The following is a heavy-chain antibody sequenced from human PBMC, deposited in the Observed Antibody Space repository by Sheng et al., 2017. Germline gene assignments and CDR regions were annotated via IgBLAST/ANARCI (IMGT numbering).Heavy chain of an antibody. CDR2: VYHSGST. CDR1: GYSISSGYY. Sequence: QVQLQESGPGLVKPSETLSLTCTVSGYSISSGYYWGWIRQPPGKGLEWIGSVYHSGSTYYNPSLKSRVTISVDTSKNQFSLKLSSVTAADTAVYYCARVGYYGSGSYYPVPDYWGQGTLVTVSS. J-gene: IGHJ4*02. CDR3: ARVGYYGSGSYYPVPDY. V-gene: IGHV4-38-2*02. D-gene: IGHD3-10*01.